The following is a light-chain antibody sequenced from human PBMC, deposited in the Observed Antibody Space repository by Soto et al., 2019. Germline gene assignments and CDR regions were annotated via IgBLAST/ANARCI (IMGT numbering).Light chain of an antibody. V-gene: IGKV1-5*03. J-gene: IGKJ1*01. CDR2: KAS. Sequence: DIQMTQSPSTLSASVGDRVTITCRDSQSISSWLAWYQQKPGKAPNLLIYKASSLESGVPSRFSGSASGTEFTLTISSLQPDDFATYYCQQYNSYPWTFGRGTKVEIK. CDR1: QSISSW. CDR3: QQYNSYPWT.